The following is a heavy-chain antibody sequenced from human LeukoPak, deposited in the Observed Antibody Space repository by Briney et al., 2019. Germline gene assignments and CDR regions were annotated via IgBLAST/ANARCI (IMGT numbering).Heavy chain of an antibody. CDR2: IYHGWRT. CDR3: ARAGPLCSGGRCYDY. CDR1: GGSISSYY. Sequence: KASETLSLTCTVSGGSISSYYWSWIRQPPGKGLEWIRYIYHGWRTNYTPSLKSRVTISVDTSKNQFSLKLSSVTATDTAVYYCARAGPLCSGGRCYDYWGQGTPVTVSS. V-gene: IGHV4-59*01. D-gene: IGHD2-15*01. J-gene: IGHJ4*02.